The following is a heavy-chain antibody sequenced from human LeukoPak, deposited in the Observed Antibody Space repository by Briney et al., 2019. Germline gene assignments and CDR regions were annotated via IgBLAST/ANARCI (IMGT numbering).Heavy chain of an antibody. V-gene: IGHV4-39*01. D-gene: IGHD3-3*01. CDR1: GGSISSSSYY. CDR3: ASSAITIRGFWY. Sequence: SETLSLTCTVSGGSISSSSYYWGWIRQPPGKGLEWIGSIYYSGSTYYNPSLKSRVTISVDTSKNQFSLNLSSVTAADTAVYYCASSAITIRGFWYWGQGTLVTVSS. CDR2: IYYSGST. J-gene: IGHJ4*02.